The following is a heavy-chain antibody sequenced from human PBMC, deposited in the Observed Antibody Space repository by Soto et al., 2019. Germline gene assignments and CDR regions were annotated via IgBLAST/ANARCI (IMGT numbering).Heavy chain of an antibody. CDR3: ARGGVPAAMSY. V-gene: IGHV3-74*01. CDR1: GFTFSSFW. CDR2: INSDGSNT. J-gene: IGHJ4*02. Sequence: EVQLVESGGGLVQPGGSLRLSCAASGFTFSSFWMHWVRQAPGEGLVWVSRINSDGSNTNYADSVKGRFTISRDNAKNTLYRQMNSLRAEDTAGYYCARGGVPAAMSYWGQGTLVTVSS. D-gene: IGHD2-2*01.